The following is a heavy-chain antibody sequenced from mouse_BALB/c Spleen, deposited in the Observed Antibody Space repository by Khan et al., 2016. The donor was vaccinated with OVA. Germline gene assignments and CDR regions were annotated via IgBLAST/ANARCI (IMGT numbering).Heavy chain of an antibody. V-gene: IGHV3-6*02. D-gene: IGHD3-1*01. J-gene: IGHJ3*01. CDR2: IRYDGNS. Sequence: EVQLQESGPGLVKPSQSLSLSCSVTAYSITSGYFWNWIRQFPGNKLEWMGYIRYDGNSNYNPSLKNRISITRDKSRNQFFLNLISVTPEDTATYFCARGGSSGPAWFAYWGQGTLVTVSA. CDR1: AYSITSGYF. CDR3: ARGGSSGPAWFAY.